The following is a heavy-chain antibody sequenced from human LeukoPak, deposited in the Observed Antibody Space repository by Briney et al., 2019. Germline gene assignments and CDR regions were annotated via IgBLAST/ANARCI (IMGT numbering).Heavy chain of an antibody. Sequence: ASVKVSCKASGYTFTSYGISWVRQAPGQGLEWMGWISAYNGNTNYAQKLQGRVTMPTDTSTSTAYMELRSLRSDDTAVYYCAREATGGWYSSYYFDYWGQGTLVTVSS. D-gene: IGHD6-19*01. CDR1: GYTFTSYG. CDR3: AREATGGWYSSYYFDY. J-gene: IGHJ4*02. CDR2: ISAYNGNT. V-gene: IGHV1-18*01.